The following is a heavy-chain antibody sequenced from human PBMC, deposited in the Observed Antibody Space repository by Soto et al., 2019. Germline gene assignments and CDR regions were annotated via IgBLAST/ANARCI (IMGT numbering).Heavy chain of an antibody. D-gene: IGHD3-22*01. J-gene: IGHJ4*02. CDR1: GFTFGDHA. CDR3: AYDSSGYSYYFDH. Sequence: EVQLVESGGGLVKPGRSLRLSCTTSGFTFGDHAVNWLRQAPGKGLEWVGFIRSKAYGGTTEYVASVKGRFTISRDDSKSIAYLQMNSLKSEDTAIYYCAYDSSGYSYYFDHWGQGTLVTVSS. V-gene: IGHV3-49*05. CDR2: IRSKAYGGTT.